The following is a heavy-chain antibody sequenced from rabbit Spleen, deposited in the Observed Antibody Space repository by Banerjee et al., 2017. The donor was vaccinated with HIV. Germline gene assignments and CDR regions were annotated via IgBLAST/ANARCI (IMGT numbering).Heavy chain of an antibody. J-gene: IGHJ4*01. CDR2: IDPVFGSA. CDR3: ARGGGL. V-gene: IGHV1S45*01. Sequence: QEQLEESGGDLVKPEGSLTLTCTASGFSFSSSYYMSWVRQAPGKGLEWIGYIDPVFGSAYYASWVNGRFSISRENTQNTVSLQLNSLTAADTATYFCARGGGLWGPGTLVTVS. CDR1: GFSFSSSYY.